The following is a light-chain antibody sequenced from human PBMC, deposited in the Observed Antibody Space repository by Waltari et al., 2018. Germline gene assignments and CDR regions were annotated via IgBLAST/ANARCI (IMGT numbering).Light chain of an antibody. CDR3: QAWDSRTAYVL. CDR1: RLVDPY. Sequence: SYELTQPPSVSVSPGQTATITCSGDRLVDPYPCWYQQKPGQSPVLVISQGTRRPSGIPERFSGSTSGNTATLIISGAQAMDEADYYCQAWDSRTAYVLFGGGTKLTVL. V-gene: IGLV3-1*01. J-gene: IGLJ2*01. CDR2: QGT.